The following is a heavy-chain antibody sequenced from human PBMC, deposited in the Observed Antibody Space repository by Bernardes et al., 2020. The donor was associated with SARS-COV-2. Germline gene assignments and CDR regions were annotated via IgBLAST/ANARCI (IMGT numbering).Heavy chain of an antibody. CDR1: GYTFTSYG. D-gene: IGHD2-2*01. CDR3: ARDSIVVVPAAVIYYYYYMDV. J-gene: IGHJ6*03. CDR2: ISAYNGNT. V-gene: IGHV1-18*01. Sequence: ASVKVSCKASGYTFTSYGIIWVRQAPGQGLEWMGWISAYNGNTNYAQKLQGRVTMTTDTSTSTAYMELRSLRSDDTAVYYCARDSIVVVPAAVIYYYYYMDVWGKGTTVTVSS.